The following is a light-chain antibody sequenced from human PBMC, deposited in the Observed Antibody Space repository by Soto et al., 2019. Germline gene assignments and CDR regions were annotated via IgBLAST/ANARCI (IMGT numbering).Light chain of an antibody. V-gene: IGKV1-9*01. J-gene: IGKJ2*01. CDR2: AAS. Sequence: DIQLTQSPSFLSASVGDRVTITCRASQAISSFLAWYQQKPGKAPKLLIYAASSLQSGVPSRFSGSGSGTEFTLTISSLQSEDFAVYYCQQYNNWPFTFGQGTKLEIK. CDR3: QQYNNWPFT. CDR1: QAISSF.